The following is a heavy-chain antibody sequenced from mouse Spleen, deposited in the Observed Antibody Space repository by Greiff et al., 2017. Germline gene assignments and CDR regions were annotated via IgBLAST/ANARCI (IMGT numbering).Heavy chain of an antibody. CDR3: ARICYGYARGWFDY. V-gene: IGHV1-77*01. Sequence: QVQLQQPGAELVKPGASVKISCKASGYTFTDYYINWVKQRPGQGLEWIGKIGPGSGSTNYNEKFKGKATLTVDKSSSTAYMQLSSLTSEDSAVYFCARICYGYARGWFDYWGQGTTLTVSS. CDR1: GYTFTDYY. J-gene: IGHJ2*01. D-gene: IGHD2-2*01. CDR2: IGPGSGST.